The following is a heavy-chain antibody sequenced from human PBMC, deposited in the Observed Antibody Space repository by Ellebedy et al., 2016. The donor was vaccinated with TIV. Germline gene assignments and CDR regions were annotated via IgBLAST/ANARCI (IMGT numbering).Heavy chain of an antibody. V-gene: IGHV1-2*02. D-gene: IGHD5/OR15-5a*01. J-gene: IGHJ5*02. Sequence: AASVKVSCKASGYTFTASYLHWVRQAPGQGLEWMGWINPNSGGTTYAQSLQGRLTMTRDTSINTAYMELRRLRSDDTAVYYCARDLSVNWFDPWGQGTLVTVSS. CDR3: ARDLSVNWFDP. CDR2: INPNSGGT. CDR1: GYTFTASY.